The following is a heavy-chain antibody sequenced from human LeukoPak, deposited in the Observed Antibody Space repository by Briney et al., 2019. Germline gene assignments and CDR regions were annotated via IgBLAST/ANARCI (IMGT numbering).Heavy chain of an antibody. J-gene: IGHJ4*02. D-gene: IGHD5-24*01. CDR3: TRVGYIDEGIDY. CDR2: IKQDGSKK. CDR1: GFPFSSYW. V-gene: IGHV3-7*04. Sequence: GGSLSLSCVASGFPFSSYWMFWVRQARGTGLEWVANIKQDGSKKSYVDSVKGRFAISRDNAKNSLYLQMNSLRAEDTAIYYCTRVGYIDEGIDYWGQGTLVTVSS.